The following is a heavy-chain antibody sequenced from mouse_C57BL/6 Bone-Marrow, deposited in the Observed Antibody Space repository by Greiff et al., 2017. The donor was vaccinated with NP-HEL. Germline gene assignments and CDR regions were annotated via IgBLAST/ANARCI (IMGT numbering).Heavy chain of an antibody. D-gene: IGHD2-4*01. CDR3: ARDDYDYWYFEV. J-gene: IGHJ1*03. V-gene: IGHV1-55*01. CDR1: GYTFTSYW. Sequence: QVQLQQPGAELVKPGASVKMSCKASGYTFTSYWITWVKQRPGQGLEWIGDIYPGSGSTNYNEKFKSKATRTVDTSSSTAYMQLSSLTSEDSAVYYCARDDYDYWYFEVWGTGTTVTVSS. CDR2: IYPGSGST.